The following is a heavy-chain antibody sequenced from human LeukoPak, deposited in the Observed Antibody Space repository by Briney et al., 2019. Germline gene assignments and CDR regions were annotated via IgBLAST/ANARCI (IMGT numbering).Heavy chain of an antibody. D-gene: IGHD3-10*01. CDR2: IKQDGSEK. V-gene: IGHV3-7*01. CDR1: GFSFSSYW. Sequence: PGGSLRLSCAASGFSFSSYWMSWVRQAPGKGLEWVANIKQDGSEKYYVDSVKGRFTISRDNAKNSLYLQMNSLRAEDTAVYYCARDRVTMVRGVIITKGYYYMDVWGKGTTVTVSS. CDR3: ARDRVTMVRGVIITKGYYYMDV. J-gene: IGHJ6*03.